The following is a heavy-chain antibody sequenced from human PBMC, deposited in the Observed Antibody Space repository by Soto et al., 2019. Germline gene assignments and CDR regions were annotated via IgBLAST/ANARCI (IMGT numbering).Heavy chain of an antibody. J-gene: IGHJ4*02. CDR3: VRDLDGSGSYYTDY. CDR2: ISTYNGNT. Sequence: ASVKVSCKASGYTFITCGISWVRQGPGQGLEWMGWISTYNGNTNYAQKLQGRVTMTTDTSTSTAYMELRGLRSDDTAVYYCVRDLDGSGSYYTDYWGQGTLFTVSS. V-gene: IGHV1-18*01. D-gene: IGHD3-10*01. CDR1: GYTFITCG.